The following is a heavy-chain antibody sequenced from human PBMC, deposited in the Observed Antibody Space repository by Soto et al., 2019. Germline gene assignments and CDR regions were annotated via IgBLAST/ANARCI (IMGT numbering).Heavy chain of an antibody. V-gene: IGHV3-30*18. CDR3: AKVRGGAAAGTDYYYYGMDV. D-gene: IGHD6-13*01. CDR2: ISYDGSNK. J-gene: IGHJ6*02. Sequence: QVQLVESGGGVVQPGRSLRLSCAASGFTFSSYGMHWVRQAPGKGLEWVAVISYDGSNKYYADSGKGRFTISRDNSKNTLYLQMISLRAADTAVYYCAKVRGGAAAGTDYYYYGMDVWGQGTTVTVSS. CDR1: GFTFSSYG.